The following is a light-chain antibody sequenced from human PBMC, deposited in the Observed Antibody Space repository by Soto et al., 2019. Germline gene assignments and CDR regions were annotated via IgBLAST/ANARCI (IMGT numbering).Light chain of an antibody. Sequence: IQLTQSPSFLSASVGDRVTITCRASQGISSYLAWYQQKPGKAHKLLIYDASSLESGVPSRFSGSGSGTDFTLTISSLQPEDFATYYCQQFNVFGGGTKVDI. J-gene: IGKJ4*01. V-gene: IGKV1-13*02. CDR1: QGISSY. CDR2: DAS. CDR3: QQFNV.